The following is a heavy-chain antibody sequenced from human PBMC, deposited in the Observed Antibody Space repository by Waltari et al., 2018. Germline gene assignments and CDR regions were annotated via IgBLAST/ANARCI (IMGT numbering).Heavy chain of an antibody. V-gene: IGHV3-21*02. J-gene: IGHJ4*02. CDR1: GFLFGTHS. CDR3: VRDSSDFDY. CDR2: ISGSGNYI. D-gene: IGHD6-6*01. Sequence: EVQLVESGGGLVKPGGSLRLSCATSGFLFGTHSMNWVRQAPGKGLEWVSSISGSGNYIYYADSVKGRFTISRDNAKNSLSLQMNSLRVEDTGVYYCVRDSSDFDYWGQGTLVTVSS.